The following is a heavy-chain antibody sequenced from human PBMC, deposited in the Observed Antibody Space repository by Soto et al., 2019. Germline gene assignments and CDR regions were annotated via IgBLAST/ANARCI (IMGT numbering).Heavy chain of an antibody. J-gene: IGHJ4*02. Sequence: GGSLRLSCAASGFTFSSYGMHWVRQAPGKGLKWVAVISYDGSNKYYADSVKGRFTISRDNSKNTLYLQMNSLRAEDTAVYYCAKGRELQTWGQGTLVTVSS. V-gene: IGHV3-30*18. D-gene: IGHD3-10*01. CDR3: AKGRELQT. CDR1: GFTFSSYG. CDR2: ISYDGSNK.